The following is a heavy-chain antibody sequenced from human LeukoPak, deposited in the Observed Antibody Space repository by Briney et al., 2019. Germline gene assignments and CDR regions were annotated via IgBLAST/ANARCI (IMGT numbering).Heavy chain of an antibody. J-gene: IGHJ4*01. V-gene: IGHV5-51*01. CDR2: IYPGDSDT. D-gene: IGHD5-12*01. CDR1: GYSFTNYW. Sequence: GESLKISCKGSGYSFTNYWIGWVRQMPGKGLEWMGIIYPGDSDTTYSPSFQGQVTISADKSINAAYLQWSSLKASDTAMYYCARRGNSAYAYWGQGTLVTVSS. CDR3: ARRGNSAYAY.